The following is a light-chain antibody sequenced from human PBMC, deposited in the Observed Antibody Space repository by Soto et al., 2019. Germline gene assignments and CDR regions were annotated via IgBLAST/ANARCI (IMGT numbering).Light chain of an antibody. CDR2: DAS. V-gene: IGKV1-5*01. J-gene: IGKJ3*01. CDR1: QSISSW. Sequence: DIQMTQSPSTLSVSVGDRVTITCRASQSISSWLAWYQQKPGKAPKLLIYDASSLASGIPSRFSGSGSGTEFTLTISSLQPDDVATYDCQQYNSYSSTFGRGTKVDIK. CDR3: QQYNSYSST.